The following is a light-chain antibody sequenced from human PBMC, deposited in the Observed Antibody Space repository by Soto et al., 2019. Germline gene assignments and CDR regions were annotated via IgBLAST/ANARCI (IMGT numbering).Light chain of an antibody. Sequence: EIVMTQSPATLSVSPGERATLSCRASQSVNSNLASYQQKPGQAPRLLIYGASARATGIPARFSGRGSGTEFTLTISSLQSEDFAVYYCQQYNNWPRTFGQGTKLEIK. CDR1: QSVNSN. J-gene: IGKJ2*01. V-gene: IGKV3-15*01. CDR3: QQYNNWPRT. CDR2: GAS.